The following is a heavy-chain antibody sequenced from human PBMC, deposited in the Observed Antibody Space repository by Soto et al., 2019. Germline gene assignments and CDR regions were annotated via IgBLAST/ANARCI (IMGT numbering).Heavy chain of an antibody. V-gene: IGHV1-69*02. CDR2: IIPILGIA. Sequence: QVQLVQSGAEVKKPGSSVKVSCKASGGTFSSYTISWVRQAPGQGLEWMGRIIPILGIANYAQKFQGRVTITADKSTSTAYMELSSLRSEDTAVYYCARAYGSSRGNWFDAWGQGTLVTVSS. CDR1: GGTFSSYT. D-gene: IGHD6-19*01. J-gene: IGHJ5*02. CDR3: ARAYGSSRGNWFDA.